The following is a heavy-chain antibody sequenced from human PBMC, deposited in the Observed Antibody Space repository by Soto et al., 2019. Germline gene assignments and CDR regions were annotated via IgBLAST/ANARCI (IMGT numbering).Heavy chain of an antibody. CDR1: GFFFSSYT. CDR2: FSATSENT. Sequence: EVQLLESGGGLVQPGGSLRLSCVGSGFFFSSYTMTWVRQAPGKGLEWLSSFSATSENTYYADSVRGRFTISRDNSKNTLFRQMNSLTAEDTAMYYCAKARDQQWVRLPFDYWGQGILVIVSS. J-gene: IGHJ4*02. V-gene: IGHV3-23*01. CDR3: AKARDQQWVRLPFDY. D-gene: IGHD6-19*01.